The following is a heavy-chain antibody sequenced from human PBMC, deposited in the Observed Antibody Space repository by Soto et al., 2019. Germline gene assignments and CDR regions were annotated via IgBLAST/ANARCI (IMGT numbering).Heavy chain of an antibody. CDR2: IYYSGST. CDR1: GDSINGYY. J-gene: IGHJ6*02. Sequence: SETLSLTCTVSGDSINGYYWSWIRQPPGKGLEWIGYIYYSGSTNYDPSLNSRATISLDPSKSQFSLKLTSVTAADTAVYYCAGTSTTVYAMDVWGQGTTVTVSS. CDR3: AGTSTTVYAMDV. D-gene: IGHD4-17*01. V-gene: IGHV4-59*13.